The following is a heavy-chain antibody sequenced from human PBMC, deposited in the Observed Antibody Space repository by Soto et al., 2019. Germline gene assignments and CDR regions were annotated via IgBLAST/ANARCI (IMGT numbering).Heavy chain of an antibody. J-gene: IGHJ6*02. CDR1: GFTFSSYA. D-gene: IGHD6-13*01. CDR2: ISYDGSNK. CDR3: AIDRYSSSWYAWDYYYGMDV. Sequence: QVQLVESGGGVVQPGRSLRLSCAASGFTFSSYAMHWVRQAPGKALEWVAVISYDGSNKYYADSVKGRFTISRDNSKNTLYLQMNSLRAEDTAVYYCAIDRYSSSWYAWDYYYGMDVWGQGTTVTVSS. V-gene: IGHV3-30-3*01.